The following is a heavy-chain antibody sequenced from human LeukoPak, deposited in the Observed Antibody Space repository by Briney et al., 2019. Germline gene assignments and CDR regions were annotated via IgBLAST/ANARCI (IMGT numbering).Heavy chain of an antibody. CDR1: GYTFTHYY. CDR2: INAKRGDT. CDR3: ARQNPGQLDH. J-gene: IGHJ5*02. V-gene: IGHV1-2*02. Sequence: ASVKVSCKASGYTFTHYYMHWVRQAPGQGLEWMGWINAKRGDTKYAQKFQARVTMTRDTSITTTYMEVSRLSSDDTAVYYCARQNPGQLDHWGQGTLVTVSS.